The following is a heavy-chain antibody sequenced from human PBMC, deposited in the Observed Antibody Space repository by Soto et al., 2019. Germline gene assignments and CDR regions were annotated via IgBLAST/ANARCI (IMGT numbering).Heavy chain of an antibody. V-gene: IGHV1-69*06. CDR3: ARENYYYDK. D-gene: IGHD1-7*01. Sequence: GASVKVSSTASGGTFSSSVISLVRQAPGQGLEXMXXIXPXXXTXXXAQKFQGRVTITADKSTSTDYMELSSLRSDDTAVYYCARENYYYDKWGQGTLVTVSS. CDR1: GGTFSSSV. CDR2: IXPXXXTX. J-gene: IGHJ4*02.